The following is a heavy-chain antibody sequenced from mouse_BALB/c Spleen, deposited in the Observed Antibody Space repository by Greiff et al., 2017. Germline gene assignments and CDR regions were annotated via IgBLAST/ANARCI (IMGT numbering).Heavy chain of an antibody. CDR1: GFTFNTYA. Sequence: EVQGVESGGGLVQPKGSLKLSCAASGFTFNTYAMNWVRQAPGKGLEWVARIRSKSNNYATYYADSVKDRFTISRDDSQSMLYLQMNNLKTEDTAMYYCVSLTGTAYWGQGTTLTVSS. J-gene: IGHJ2*01. D-gene: IGHD4-1*01. V-gene: IGHV10-1*02. CDR2: IRSKSNNYAT. CDR3: VSLTGTAY.